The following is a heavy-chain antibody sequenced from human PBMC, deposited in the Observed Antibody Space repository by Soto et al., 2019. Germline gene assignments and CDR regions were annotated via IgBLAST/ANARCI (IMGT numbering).Heavy chain of an antibody. Sequence: QVQLVESGGGVVQPGRSLRLSCAASGFTFSSYAMHWVRQAPGKGLEWVAVISYDGSNKYYADSVKGRFTISRDNSKNTLYLQMNSLRAEDTAVYYCARVYYDYVWGSYRQDAFDIWGQGTMVTVSS. V-gene: IGHV3-30-3*01. CDR1: GFTFSSYA. CDR3: ARVYYDYVWGSYRQDAFDI. CDR2: ISYDGSNK. J-gene: IGHJ3*02. D-gene: IGHD3-16*02.